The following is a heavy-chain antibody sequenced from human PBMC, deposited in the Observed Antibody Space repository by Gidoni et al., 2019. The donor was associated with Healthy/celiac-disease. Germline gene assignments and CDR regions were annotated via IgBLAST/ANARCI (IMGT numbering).Heavy chain of an antibody. CDR2: IWYDGSNK. CDR3: ASFISRTYYYYGMDV. V-gene: IGHV3-33*01. Sequence: QVQLVESGGGVVQPGRSLRLSCAASGFTFSSYGMHWVRQAPGKGLEWVAVIWYDGSNKYYADSVKGRFTISRDNSKNTLYLQMNSLRAEDTAVYYCASFISRTYYYYGMDVWGQGTTVTVSS. D-gene: IGHD3-3*02. J-gene: IGHJ6*02. CDR1: GFTFSSYG.